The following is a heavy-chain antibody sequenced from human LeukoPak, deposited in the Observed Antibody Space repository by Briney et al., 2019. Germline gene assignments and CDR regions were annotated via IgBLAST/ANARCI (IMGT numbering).Heavy chain of an antibody. J-gene: IGHJ4*02. D-gene: IGHD3-16*01. V-gene: IGHV3-23*01. Sequence: PGGSLRLSCAASGFSFSYYGMSWVRQTPGKGLEWVSAISGSGGATYYAESVKGRFTISRDNSENTLYLQMNSLRAEDTAIYYCAKGGEGHTAFDYWGQGTLVTVSS. CDR1: GFSFSYYG. CDR3: AKGGEGHTAFDY. CDR2: ISGSGGAT.